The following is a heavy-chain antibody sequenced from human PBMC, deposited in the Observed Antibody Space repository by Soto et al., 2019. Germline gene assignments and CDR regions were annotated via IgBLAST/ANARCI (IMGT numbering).Heavy chain of an antibody. Sequence: GGSLRLSCAASGFTFSSYAMSWVRQAPGKGLEWVSAISGSGGSTYYADSVKGRFTISRDNSKNTLYLQMNSLRAEDTAVYYCATKYYDSSGYYFHAFDIWGQGTMVTVSS. D-gene: IGHD3-22*01. J-gene: IGHJ3*02. CDR2: ISGSGGST. CDR3: ATKYYDSSGYYFHAFDI. CDR1: GFTFSSYA. V-gene: IGHV3-23*01.